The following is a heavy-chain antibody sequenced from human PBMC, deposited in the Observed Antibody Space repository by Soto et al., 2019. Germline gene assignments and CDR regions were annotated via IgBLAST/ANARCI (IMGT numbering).Heavy chain of an antibody. D-gene: IGHD4-4*01. CDR2: IYYSGST. Sequence: SETLSLTCTVSGGSISSGDYYWSWIRQPPGKGLEWIGYIYYSGSTYYNPSLKSRVTISVDTSKNQFSLKLSSVTAADTAVYYCAREDYSSNTRHYWGQGTLLTVSS. CDR3: AREDYSSNTRHY. J-gene: IGHJ4*02. CDR1: GGSISSGDYY. V-gene: IGHV4-30-4*01.